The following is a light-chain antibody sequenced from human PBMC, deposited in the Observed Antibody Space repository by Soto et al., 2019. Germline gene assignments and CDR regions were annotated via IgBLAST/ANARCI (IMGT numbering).Light chain of an antibody. J-gene: IGKJ4*01. CDR1: QGIRND. Sequence: AIQMTKSPSSLSASVGDRVTITCRASQGIRNDLGWYQQKPGKAPKLLIYGASSLQSGVPSRFSGSGSGTDFTLTINSLQPEDFATYYCLQDYNSPLTFGGGTKVDIK. V-gene: IGKV1-6*01. CDR3: LQDYNSPLT. CDR2: GAS.